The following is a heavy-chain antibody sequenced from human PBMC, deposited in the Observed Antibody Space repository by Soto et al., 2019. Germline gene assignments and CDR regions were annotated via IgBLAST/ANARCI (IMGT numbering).Heavy chain of an antibody. J-gene: IGHJ4*01. Sequence: SETLSLTCTVSGGSISSYYWSWIRQPPGKGLEWIGYIYYSGSTNYNPSLKSRVTISVDTSKNQFSLKLSSVTAADTAVYYCASLAAAGISYHDYWGHGTLVTVSS. CDR3: ASLAAAGISYHDY. D-gene: IGHD6-13*01. CDR2: IYYSGST. V-gene: IGHV4-59*01. CDR1: GGSISSYY.